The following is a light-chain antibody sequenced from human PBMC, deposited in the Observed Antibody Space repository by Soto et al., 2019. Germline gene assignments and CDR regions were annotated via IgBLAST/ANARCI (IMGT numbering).Light chain of an antibody. CDR3: QQYVSSRLT. Sequence: EIVLTQSPGTLSLSPGERATLSCRISQRVSRSYLAWYQQKPGQAPRLLIYGASSRATGIPDRFSGSGSWTGFTLTIIRLEHQDFRVDECQQYVSSRLTFGQGTKVAI. CDR2: GAS. V-gene: IGKV3-20*01. J-gene: IGKJ1*01. CDR1: QRVSRSY.